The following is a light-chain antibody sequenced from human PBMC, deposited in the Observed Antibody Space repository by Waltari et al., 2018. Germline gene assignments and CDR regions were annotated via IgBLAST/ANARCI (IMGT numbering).Light chain of an antibody. V-gene: IGKV3-11*01. CDR1: QSVSSN. Sequence: PGERATLSCRASQSVSSNLAWYQQKPGQVPRLLIYDASNRATGIPARFSGSGSGTDFILTISSLEPEDFAVYYCQQRTHSLTFGGGTKVEIK. J-gene: IGKJ4*01. CDR3: QQRTHSLT. CDR2: DAS.